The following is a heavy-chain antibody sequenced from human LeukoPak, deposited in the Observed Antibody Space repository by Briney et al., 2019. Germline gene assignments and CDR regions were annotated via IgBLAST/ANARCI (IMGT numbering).Heavy chain of an antibody. Sequence: ASVKVSCKASGYTFTGYYMHWVRQAPGQGLEWMGWINPNSGGTNYAQKFQGRVTMTRDTSISTAYMELGRLRSDDTAVYYCARDLGGSGSYSTIYYYYYMDVWGKGTSVTISS. CDR1: GYTFTGYY. CDR2: INPNSGGT. CDR3: ARDLGGSGSYSTIYYYYYMDV. V-gene: IGHV1-2*02. J-gene: IGHJ6*03. D-gene: IGHD3-10*01.